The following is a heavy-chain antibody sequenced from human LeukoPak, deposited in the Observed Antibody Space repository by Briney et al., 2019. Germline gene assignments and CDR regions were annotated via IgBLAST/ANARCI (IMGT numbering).Heavy chain of an antibody. D-gene: IGHD1-14*01. Sequence: GASVKVSCKASGYTFTSYGISWVRQAPGQGLEWMGWISAYNGNTNYAQKLQGRVTMTRNTSISTAYMELSSLRSEDTAVYYCARGLIRNSYYYYYGMDVWGQGTTVTVSS. V-gene: IGHV1-18*01. J-gene: IGHJ6*02. CDR3: ARGLIRNSYYYYYGMDV. CDR2: ISAYNGNT. CDR1: GYTFTSYG.